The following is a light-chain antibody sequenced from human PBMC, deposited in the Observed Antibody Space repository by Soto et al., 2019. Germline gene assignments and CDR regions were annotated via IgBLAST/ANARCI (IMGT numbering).Light chain of an antibody. J-gene: IGLJ7*01. V-gene: IGLV1-47*01. CDR3: ATWTNCLSGAV. CDR1: SSNIGTNY. Sequence: QAVVTQPPSTSGTPGQRVTISCSGSSSNIGTNYVNWYQHLPGTAPKLLIYRNNQRPSGVPDRFSGSKSGTTASPAISVLRSEDEADYYCATWTNCLSGAVFGGGTQLTVL. CDR2: RNN.